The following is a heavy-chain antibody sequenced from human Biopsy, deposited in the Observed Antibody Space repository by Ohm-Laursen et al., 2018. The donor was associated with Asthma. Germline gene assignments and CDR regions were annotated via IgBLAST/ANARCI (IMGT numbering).Heavy chain of an antibody. D-gene: IGHD2-2*01. CDR1: GGTFNTYV. CDR3: ARKAGSCISRTCYSLDF. J-gene: IGHJ4*02. Sequence: SSVKASCKSLGGTFNTYVIGWARQAPGQGLEWMGGITSVFGSTTYPQKFQDRVTNTADDSTSTVYMELSSLRSEDTAVYYCARKAGSCISRTCYSLDFWGQGTLVTVSS. CDR2: ITSVFGST. V-gene: IGHV1-69*13.